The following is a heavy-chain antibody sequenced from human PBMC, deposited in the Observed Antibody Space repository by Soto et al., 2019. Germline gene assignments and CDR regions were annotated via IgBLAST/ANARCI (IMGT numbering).Heavy chain of an antibody. CDR3: ARPREAGKNYYGVDV. D-gene: IGHD6-19*01. V-gene: IGHV5-51*01. CDR2: IYPGDSDT. CDR1: GYSFTSYW. Sequence: PGESLKISCKGSGYSFTSYWIGWVRQMPGKGLEWMGIIYPGDSDTRYSPSFQGQVTISADKSISTAYLQWSSLKASDTTMYYCARPREAGKNYYGVDVWGQGTTVTVSS. J-gene: IGHJ6*02.